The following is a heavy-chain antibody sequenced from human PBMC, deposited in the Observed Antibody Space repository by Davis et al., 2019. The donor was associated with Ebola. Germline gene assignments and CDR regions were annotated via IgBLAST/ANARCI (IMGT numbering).Heavy chain of an antibody. Sequence: PGGSLRLSCAASGFTFSNHVMNWVRQAPGKGLEWVSAISGSGSGGITYYADSVKGRFTISRDNSKNTLYLQMNSLRAEDTALYYCSNGYCDRTTCAPNNWGQGALVTVSS. V-gene: IGHV3-23*01. CDR2: ISGSGSGGIT. CDR1: GFTFSNHV. J-gene: IGHJ4*02. D-gene: IGHD2-2*03. CDR3: SNGYCDRTTCAPNN.